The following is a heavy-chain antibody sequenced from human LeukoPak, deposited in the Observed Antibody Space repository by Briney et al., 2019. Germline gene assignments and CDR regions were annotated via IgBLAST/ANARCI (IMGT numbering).Heavy chain of an antibody. CDR2: IYYSGST. V-gene: IGHV4-39*01. Sequence: PSETLSLTCTVPGGSISSSSYYWGWIRQPPGKGLEWIGSIYYSGSTYYNPSLKSRVTISVDTSKNQFSLKLSSVTAADTAVYYCASYPWPGNYYYMDVCGKGTTVTVSS. CDR1: GGSISSSSYY. J-gene: IGHJ6*03. D-gene: IGHD3-10*01. CDR3: ASYPWPGNYYYMDV.